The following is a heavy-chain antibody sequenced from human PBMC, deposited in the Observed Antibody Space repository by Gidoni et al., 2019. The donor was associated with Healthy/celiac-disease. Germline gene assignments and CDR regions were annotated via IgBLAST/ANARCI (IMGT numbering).Heavy chain of an antibody. J-gene: IGHJ4*02. CDR2: SNAGNGNT. CDR1: GYTFNSYA. D-gene: IGHD1-26*01. V-gene: IGHV1-3*01. CDR3: ARGEQWELLGDY. Sequence: QVQLVQSGAEVKKPGASVKVSCKASGYTFNSYAMHWVRKAPGQRLEWMGWSNAGNGNTKYAQKFQGRVTITRDTSASTAYMELSSLRSEDTAVYYCARGEQWELLGDYWGQGTLVTVSS.